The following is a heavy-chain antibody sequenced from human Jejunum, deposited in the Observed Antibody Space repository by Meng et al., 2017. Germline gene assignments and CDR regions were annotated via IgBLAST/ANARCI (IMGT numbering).Heavy chain of an antibody. V-gene: IGHV3-74*01. CDR1: GFTFSSYW. Sequence: GESLKISCAASGFTFSSYWMHWVRQAPGKGLVWVSRINSDGGSTSHADSVKGRFTISRDNAKNTLYLQMNSLRDEDTAVYYCARARSWYSYDAFDIWGQGTMVTVSS. D-gene: IGHD6-13*01. CDR3: ARARSWYSYDAFDI. CDR2: INSDGGST. J-gene: IGHJ3*02.